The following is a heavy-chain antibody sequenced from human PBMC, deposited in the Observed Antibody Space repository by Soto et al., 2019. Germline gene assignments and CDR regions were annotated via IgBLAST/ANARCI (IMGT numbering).Heavy chain of an antibody. D-gene: IGHD3-16*01. CDR1: GGSISSYY. V-gene: IGHV4-59*08. Sequence: TLSLTCTVSGGSISSYYWIWIRQPPGKGLEWIGYIYYSGSTNYNPSLKSRVTISVDTSKNQFSLKLSSVTAADTAVYYCARHPDYDSHFDYWGQGTLVTVSS. J-gene: IGHJ4*02. CDR3: ARHPDYDSHFDY. CDR2: IYYSGST.